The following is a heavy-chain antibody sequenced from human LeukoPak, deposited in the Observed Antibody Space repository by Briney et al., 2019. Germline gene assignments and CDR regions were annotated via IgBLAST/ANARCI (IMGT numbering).Heavy chain of an antibody. Sequence: PSETLSLTCTVSGGSISSSSYYWGWIRQTPGKGLDWIGSIYYSGSTFYSPSLKSRVTISVDTSKNQFSLKLSSVTAADTAVYYCASLRERSYYARGFDYWGQGTLVTVSS. V-gene: IGHV4-39*01. J-gene: IGHJ4*02. CDR3: ASLRERSYYARGFDY. CDR1: GGSISSSSYY. D-gene: IGHD1-26*01. CDR2: IYYSGST.